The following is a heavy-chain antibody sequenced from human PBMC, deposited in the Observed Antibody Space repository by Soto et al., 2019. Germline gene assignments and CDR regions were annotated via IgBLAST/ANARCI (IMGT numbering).Heavy chain of an antibody. CDR2: ISGSGFTI. CDR3: ARNTLSAAGSDNYGLDV. J-gene: IGHJ6*02. D-gene: IGHD6-13*01. V-gene: IGHV3-11*01. Sequence: QVQLVESGGGLVKPGGSLRLSCAASGFTFSDHYMSWIRQAPGMGLAWVAYISGSGFTIYNADSVKGRFTISRDNAKNSLYLQMDSLRAEDMAVYYCARNTLSAAGSDNYGLDVWGRGTTVAVSS. CDR1: GFTFSDHY.